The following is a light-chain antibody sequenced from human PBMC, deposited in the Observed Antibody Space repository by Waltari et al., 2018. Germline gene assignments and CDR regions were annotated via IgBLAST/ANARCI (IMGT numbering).Light chain of an antibody. Sequence: QSALTQPASVSASPGQSITISFTGPIRDVGSYGYVSWYQQHPGKAPKLIIYDVNYRPSGVSNRFSGSKSGNTASLTISGLQVEDEADYYCSSYTTTNAVFGGGTKLTVL. CDR3: SSYTTTNAV. J-gene: IGLJ3*02. V-gene: IGLV2-14*03. CDR1: IRDVGSYGY. CDR2: DVN.